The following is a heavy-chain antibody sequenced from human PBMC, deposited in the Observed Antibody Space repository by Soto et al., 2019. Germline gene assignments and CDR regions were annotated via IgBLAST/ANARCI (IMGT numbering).Heavy chain of an antibody. J-gene: IGHJ4*02. CDR2: IYYSGST. CDR3: ARRYGGTFDY. D-gene: IGHD2-15*01. V-gene: IGHV4-31*03. Sequence: QVQLQESGPGLVKPSQTLSLTCTVSGGSISSGGYYWSWIRQHPGKGLEWIGYIYYSGSTYYNPFIKIRVTISVDMSKNQSSLKLISVTAADTAVYYCARRYGGTFDYWGQGTLVTVSS. CDR1: GGSISSGGYY.